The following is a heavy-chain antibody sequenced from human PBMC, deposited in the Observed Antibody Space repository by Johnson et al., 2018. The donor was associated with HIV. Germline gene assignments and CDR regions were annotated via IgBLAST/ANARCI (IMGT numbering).Heavy chain of an antibody. J-gene: IGHJ3*02. Sequence: SGFHFDNYGMTWVRQSPVKGLDWVSSNNWTGGNTNYADSVQGRFTISRDNIQNSLYLQMNSLRAEDTAFFYCARAVAVEVRDLSYYGSTTSTYAFDIWGQGTMVTVSS. D-gene: IGHD2/OR15-2a*01. CDR3: ARAVAVEVRDLSYYGSTTSTYAFDI. V-gene: IGHV3-20*03. CDR2: NNWTGGNT. CDR1: GFHFDNYG.